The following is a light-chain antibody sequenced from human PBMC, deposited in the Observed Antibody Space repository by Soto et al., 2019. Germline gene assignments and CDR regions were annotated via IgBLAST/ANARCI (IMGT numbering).Light chain of an antibody. J-gene: IGKJ1*01. CDR3: LQYGGLPRT. V-gene: IGKV3-11*01. CDR2: DAS. Sequence: EIVLTQSPATLSLSPGERATLSCRASQSVFSYLAWYQQKPGQPPRLLIYDASDRATGIPARFTGSGSGTDFTLTISHLEPEDFAVYYCLQYGGLPRTFGQGTKVEI. CDR1: QSVFSY.